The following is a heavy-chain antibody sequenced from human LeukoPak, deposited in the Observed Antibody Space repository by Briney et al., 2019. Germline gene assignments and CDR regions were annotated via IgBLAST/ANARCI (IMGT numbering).Heavy chain of an antibody. CDR3: AKDFGRNLGGPGY. J-gene: IGHJ4*02. Sequence: GGSLRLSCAASGFIFSTNTMAWVRQAPGGGLEWVSGISGDGDNTYYADSVKGRFAISRDNSKSTLYLQMNSLRAEDTAVYYCAKDFGRNLGGPGYWGRGTLVTVSS. CDR1: GFIFSTNT. D-gene: IGHD3-10*01. CDR2: ISGDGDNT. V-gene: IGHV3-23*01.